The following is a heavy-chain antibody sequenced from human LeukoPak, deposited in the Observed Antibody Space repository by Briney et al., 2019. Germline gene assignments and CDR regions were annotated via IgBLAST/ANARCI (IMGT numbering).Heavy chain of an antibody. Sequence: ASVKVSCKASGGTFSSYAISWVRQAPGQGLEWMGWINPNSGGTNYAQKFQGWVTMTRDTSISTAYMELSRLRSDDTAVYYCARDREYCSGGSCYSNAFDIWGQGTMVTVSS. CDR3: ARDREYCSGGSCYSNAFDI. D-gene: IGHD2-15*01. CDR1: GGTFSSYA. J-gene: IGHJ3*02. V-gene: IGHV1-2*04. CDR2: INPNSGGT.